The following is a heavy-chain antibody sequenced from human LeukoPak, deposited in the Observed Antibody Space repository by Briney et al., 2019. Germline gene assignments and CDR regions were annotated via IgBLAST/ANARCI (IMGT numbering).Heavy chain of an antibody. CDR2: FDPEDGET. CDR1: GYTLTELS. J-gene: IGHJ4*02. D-gene: IGHD6-13*01. V-gene: IGHV1-24*01. CDR3: ARAGIAAASAY. Sequence: ASVKVSCKVSGYTLTELSMHWVRQAPGKGLEWMGGFDPEDGETIYAQKFQGRVTMTRDTSTSTVYMELSSLRSEDTAVYYCARAGIAAASAYWGQGTLVTVSS.